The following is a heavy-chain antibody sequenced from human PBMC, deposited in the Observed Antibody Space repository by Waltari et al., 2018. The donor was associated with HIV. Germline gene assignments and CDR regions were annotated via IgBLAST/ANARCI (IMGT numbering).Heavy chain of an antibody. CDR3: AKTGYGDYGRDD. D-gene: IGHD4-17*01. Sequence: QVQLVESGGGVVQPGRSLRLSCAASGFTFSSYGMHWVRQAPGKGLEWVAVISYDGSNKFYTDSGKGRFTISRDNSKNTLYLQMNSLGAEDTAVYYCAKTGYGDYGRDDWGQGTLVTVSS. J-gene: IGHJ4*02. V-gene: IGHV3-30*18. CDR2: ISYDGSNK. CDR1: GFTFSSYG.